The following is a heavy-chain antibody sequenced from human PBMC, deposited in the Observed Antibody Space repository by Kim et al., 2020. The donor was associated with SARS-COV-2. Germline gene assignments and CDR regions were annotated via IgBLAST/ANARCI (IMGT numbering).Heavy chain of an antibody. CDR2: ISGSGGST. CDR1: GFTFSSYA. D-gene: IGHD6-19*01. Sequence: GGSLRLSCAASGFTFSSYAMSWVRQAPGKGLEWVSAISGSGGSTYYADSVKGRFTISRDNSKNTLYLQMNSLRAEDTAVYYCAKDNSRGSGWWGDAFDIWGQGTMVTVSS. CDR3: AKDNSRGSGWWGDAFDI. V-gene: IGHV3-23*01. J-gene: IGHJ3*02.